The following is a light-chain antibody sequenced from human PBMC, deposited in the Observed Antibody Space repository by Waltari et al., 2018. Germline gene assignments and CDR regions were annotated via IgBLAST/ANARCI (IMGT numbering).Light chain of an antibody. CDR2: KAS. J-gene: IGKJ2*01. CDR3: QQYNSYLYT. CDR1: QRISSR. V-gene: IGKV1-5*03. Sequence: DIQMTQSPSTLSASVGDRVTITCRASQRISSRLAWYQQKPGKSPKLLIYKASSLESGVPSRFSGSGSGTEFTLTISSLQPDDFATYYCQQYNSYLYTFGQGTKLEI.